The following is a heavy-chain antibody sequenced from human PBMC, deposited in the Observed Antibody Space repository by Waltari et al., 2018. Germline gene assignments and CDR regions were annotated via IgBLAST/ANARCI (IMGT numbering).Heavy chain of an antibody. CDR3: AKDSGYYYVLGY. D-gene: IGHD3-22*01. CDR1: GFPFSSSG. V-gene: IGHV3-30*02. Sequence: QVQLVESGGGVVQPGGSLRLSCAASGFPFSSSGMHWVRQAPGKGLEWVAFIRYDGSNKYYADSVKGRFTISRDNSKNTLYLQMNSLRAEDTAVYYCAKDSGYYYVLGYWGQGTLVTVSS. J-gene: IGHJ4*02. CDR2: IRYDGSNK.